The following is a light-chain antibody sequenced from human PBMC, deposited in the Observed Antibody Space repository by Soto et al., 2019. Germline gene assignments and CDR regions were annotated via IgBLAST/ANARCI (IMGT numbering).Light chain of an antibody. CDR3: QQYNNWHPWS. CDR1: QSVRIN. CDR2: GAS. J-gene: IGKJ1*01. V-gene: IGKV3-15*01. Sequence: EIVMTQSPATLPVSPGERATLSHTDSQSVRINSAWYQQKPGQAPRLLIYGASTRATGIPARFSGSGSGTEFSLTISSLQSEDFAVYSCQQYNNWHPWSFGQGTKVEIK.